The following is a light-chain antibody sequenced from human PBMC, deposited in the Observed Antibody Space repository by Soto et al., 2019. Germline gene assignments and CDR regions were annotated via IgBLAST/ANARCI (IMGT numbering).Light chain of an antibody. Sequence: QSVLTEPGSVSGSPGQSITISCTGTSSDVGGYNYVSWYQQHPGKAPKLMIYDVSNRPSGVSNRFSGSKSGNTASLTISGLQAEDEADYYCSSYTSRSTNVFGTGTKVTVL. CDR3: SSYTSRSTNV. J-gene: IGLJ1*01. CDR1: SSDVGGYNY. CDR2: DVS. V-gene: IGLV2-14*01.